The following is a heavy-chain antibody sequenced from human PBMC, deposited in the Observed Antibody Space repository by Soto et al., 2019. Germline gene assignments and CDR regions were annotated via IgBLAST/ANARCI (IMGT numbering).Heavy chain of an antibody. J-gene: IGHJ4*02. CDR3: ARYESSGPAVW. CDR2: IKQDGGLK. D-gene: IGHD6-19*01. V-gene: IGHV3-7*01. Sequence: GGALRVSCAASGFTCSNYWMTWVRQAPGKGLEWVANIKQDGGLKYYVDSVKGRFTISRDNAKNSLYLQMNSLRAEDAAVYYCARYESSGPAVWWGQGTLVPVSS. CDR1: GFTCSNYW.